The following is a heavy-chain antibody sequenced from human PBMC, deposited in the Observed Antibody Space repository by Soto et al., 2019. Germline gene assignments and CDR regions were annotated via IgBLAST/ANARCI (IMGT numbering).Heavy chain of an antibody. V-gene: IGHV4-34*01. D-gene: IGHD2-15*01. CDR2: INHSGST. J-gene: IGHJ4*02. CDR3: ARGRRKLGYCSGGSCYSLYYFDY. Sequence: QVQLQQWGAGLLKPSETLSLTCAVYGGSFSGYYWSWIRQPPGKGLEWIGEINHSGSTNYNPSLKSRVTISVDTSQNQFSLKLSSVTAADTAVYYCARGRRKLGYCSGGSCYSLYYFDYWGQGTLVTVSS. CDR1: GGSFSGYY.